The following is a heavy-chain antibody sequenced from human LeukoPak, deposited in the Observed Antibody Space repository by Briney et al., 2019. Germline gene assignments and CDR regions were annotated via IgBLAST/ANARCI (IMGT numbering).Heavy chain of an antibody. J-gene: IGHJ5*02. CDR3: ARHRVANWGARFDP. Sequence: SETLSLTCAVYGGSFSGYYWSWIRQPPGKGLEWIGEINHSGSTNYNPSLKSRVTISVDTSKNQFSLKLSSVTAADTAVYYCARHRVANWGARFDPWGQGTLVTVPS. CDR1: GGSFSGYY. CDR2: INHSGST. D-gene: IGHD7-27*01. V-gene: IGHV4-34*01.